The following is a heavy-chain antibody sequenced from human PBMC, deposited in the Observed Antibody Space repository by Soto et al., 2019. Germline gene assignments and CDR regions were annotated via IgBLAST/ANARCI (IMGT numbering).Heavy chain of an antibody. CDR2: ITTAGDT. CDR1: GFTFTNYD. CDR3: ARELHGGSYGMDV. J-gene: IGHJ6*02. Sequence: EVQLVESGGGLVQPGGSLRLSCAASGFTFTNYDMHWVRQVTGKGLEWVSGITTAGDTYYPGCVKGRFTISREKAKNSLYLQMNSLSAGDTAVYYCARELHGGSYGMDVWGQGTTVTVS. V-gene: IGHV3-13*01.